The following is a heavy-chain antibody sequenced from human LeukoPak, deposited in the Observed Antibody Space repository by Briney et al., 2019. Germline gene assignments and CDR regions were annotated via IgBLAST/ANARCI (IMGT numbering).Heavy chain of an antibody. CDR1: GGSISSSSYY. D-gene: IGHD2-2*01. Sequence: PSETLSLTCTVSGGSISSSSYYWGWIRQPPGKGLEWIGSIYYSGSTYYNPSLKSRVTISVDTSKNQFSLKLSSVTAADTAVYYCARDNCSSTSCYEGWFDPWGQGTLVTVSS. CDR3: ARDNCSSTSCYEGWFDP. V-gene: IGHV4-39*07. J-gene: IGHJ5*02. CDR2: IYYSGST.